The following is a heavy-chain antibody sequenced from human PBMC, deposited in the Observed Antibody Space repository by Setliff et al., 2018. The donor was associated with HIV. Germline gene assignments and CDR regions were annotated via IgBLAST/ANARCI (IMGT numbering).Heavy chain of an antibody. Sequence: SLTCTVSGGSISSNIYSWGWIRQPPGKGLEWIGSIYYSGSAYYNSSLRSRLTISVDTSKNQFSLKLKSVTAADTAVYYCASQVTGYHDFWSGYLGYFDYWGQGLLVTVSS. J-gene: IGHJ4*02. CDR1: GGSISSNIYS. CDR2: IYYSGSA. V-gene: IGHV4-39*01. CDR3: ASQVTGYHDFWSGYLGYFDY. D-gene: IGHD3-3*01.